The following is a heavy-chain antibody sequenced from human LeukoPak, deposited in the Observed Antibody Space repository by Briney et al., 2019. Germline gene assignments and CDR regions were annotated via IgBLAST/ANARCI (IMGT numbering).Heavy chain of an antibody. Sequence: ASVKVSCTASGGTFSSYAISWVRQAPGQGLEWMGGIIPIFGTANYAQKFQGRVTITADESTSTAYMELSSLRSEDTAVYYCARGPLLGLVGATIDYWGQGTLVTVSS. V-gene: IGHV1-69*13. CDR3: ARGPLLGLVGATIDY. CDR1: GGTFSSYA. J-gene: IGHJ4*02. CDR2: IIPIFGTA. D-gene: IGHD3-10*02.